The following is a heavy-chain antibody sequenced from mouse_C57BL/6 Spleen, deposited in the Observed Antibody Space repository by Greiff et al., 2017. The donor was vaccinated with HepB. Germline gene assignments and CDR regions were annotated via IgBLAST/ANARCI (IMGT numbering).Heavy chain of an antibody. CDR2: ISDGGSYT. CDR3: PRYPTRD. CDR1: GFTFSSYA. D-gene: IGHD3-1*01. J-gene: IGHJ4*01. Sequence: EVQGVESGGGLVKPGGSLKHSCAASGFTFSSYAMSWVRQTPEKRLEWVATISDGGSYTYYPDNVKGRFTIFRDNAKNNLYLQMSHLKSEDTAMYYFPRYPTRDCGQGTSATVSS. V-gene: IGHV5-4*01.